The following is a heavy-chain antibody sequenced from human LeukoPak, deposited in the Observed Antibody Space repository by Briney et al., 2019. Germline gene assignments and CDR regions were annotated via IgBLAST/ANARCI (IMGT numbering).Heavy chain of an antibody. CDR2: ISPNSGGT. Sequence: ASVKVSCKASGYSFSGHYMHWVRQAPGQGPEWMGWISPNSGGTNYAQKFQGRVTMTGDTSISTAYMELSSLRSEDTAVYYCARDNDSRDPPHFDYWGQGTLVTVSS. J-gene: IGHJ4*02. CDR3: ARDNDSRDPPHFDY. CDR1: GYSFSGHY. V-gene: IGHV1-2*02. D-gene: IGHD3-16*01.